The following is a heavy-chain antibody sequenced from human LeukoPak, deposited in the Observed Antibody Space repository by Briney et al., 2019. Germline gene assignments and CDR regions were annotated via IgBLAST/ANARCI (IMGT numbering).Heavy chain of an antibody. CDR3: ASSLRKRFLEPWDNWFDP. CDR1: GDSITNHR. D-gene: IGHD3-3*01. CDR2: IYTSGSA. V-gene: IGHV4-4*09. J-gene: IGHJ5*02. Sequence: PSETLSLTCSVSGDSITNHRCSWIRQPPGKGLEWIGHIYTSGSASYNPSLKSRVTISIDRSKNQFFLNLTSVTAADTAVYYCASSLRKRFLEPWDNWFDPWGQGALVTVSS.